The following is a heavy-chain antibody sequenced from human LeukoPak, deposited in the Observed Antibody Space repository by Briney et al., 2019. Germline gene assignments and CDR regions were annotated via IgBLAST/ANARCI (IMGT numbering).Heavy chain of an antibody. J-gene: IGHJ4*02. Sequence: PGESLKISCKGSGYSFTSYWIGWVRQMPGKGLEWMGIIYPGDSDTRYSPSFQGQVTISADKSISTAYLQWSSLKASDTAMYYCARLPADILTGYYKEGFDYWGQGTLVTVSS. V-gene: IGHV5-51*01. CDR3: ARLPADILTGYYKEGFDY. CDR1: GYSFTSYW. CDR2: IYPGDSDT. D-gene: IGHD3-9*01.